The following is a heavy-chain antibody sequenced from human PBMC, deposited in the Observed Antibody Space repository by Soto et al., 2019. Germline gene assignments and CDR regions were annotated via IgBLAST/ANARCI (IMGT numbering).Heavy chain of an antibody. V-gene: IGHV4-34*01. CDR1: GGSFSGYY. Sequence: QVQLQQWGAGLLKPSETLSLTCAVYGGSFSGYYWSWIRQPPGKGLEWIGEITHSGSTNYNPSLKRRVTISVDTPKSQFSLKLGSVTAADTAVYYCARDVMANNRYHWYFDLWGRGTLVTVSS. CDR2: ITHSGST. CDR3: ARDVMANNRYHWYFDL. D-gene: IGHD2-8*01. J-gene: IGHJ2*01.